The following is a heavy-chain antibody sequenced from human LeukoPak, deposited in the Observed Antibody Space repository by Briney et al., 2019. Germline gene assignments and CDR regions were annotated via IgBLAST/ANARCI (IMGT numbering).Heavy chain of an antibody. D-gene: IGHD3-10*01. CDR2: IYTSGST. V-gene: IGHV4-4*07. Sequence: PSETLSLTCTVSGGSISSYYWSWIRQPAGKGLEWIGRIYTSGSTNCNPSLKSRVTMSVDTSKNQFSLKLSSVTAAGTAVYYCARENTMVRGVDYFDYWGQGTLVTVSS. CDR3: ARENTMVRGVDYFDY. CDR1: GGSISSYY. J-gene: IGHJ4*02.